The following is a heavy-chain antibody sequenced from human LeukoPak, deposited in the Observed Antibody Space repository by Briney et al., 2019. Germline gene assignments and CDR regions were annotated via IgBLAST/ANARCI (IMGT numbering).Heavy chain of an antibody. CDR1: GFTFSSYA. CDR3: AKDISSSWSFDY. CDR2: ISGSGGST. D-gene: IGHD6-13*01. Sequence: GGSLRLSCAASGFTFSSYAMSWVRQAPGKGLEWVSAISGSGGSTYYADSVKGRFTISRDNSKNTLYLQMNCLRAEDTAVYYCAKDISSSWSFDYWGQGTLVTVSS. V-gene: IGHV3-23*01. J-gene: IGHJ4*02.